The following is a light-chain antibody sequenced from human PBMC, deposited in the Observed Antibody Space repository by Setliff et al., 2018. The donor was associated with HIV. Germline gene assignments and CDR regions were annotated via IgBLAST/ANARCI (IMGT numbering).Light chain of an antibody. CDR2: EVN. Sequence: QSALTQPASVSGSPGQSTTISCTGTSSDVGGYNYVSWYQQHPGKAPKLIISEVNNRPSGVSNRFSGSKSGNTASLTISGLQTEDEGDYYCSSYAITNTLPFGTGTKVTVL. CDR3: SSYAITNTLP. V-gene: IGLV2-14*01. CDR1: SSDVGGYNY. J-gene: IGLJ1*01.